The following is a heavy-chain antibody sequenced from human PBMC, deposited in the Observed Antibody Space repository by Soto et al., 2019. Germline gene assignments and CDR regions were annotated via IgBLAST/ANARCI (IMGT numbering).Heavy chain of an antibody. D-gene: IGHD5-18*01. CDR1: GFTFSSYG. CDR3: AKDSPPRLTAMALPYYYYGMDV. CDR2: ISYDGSNK. V-gene: IGHV3-30*18. Sequence: GGSLRLSCAASGFTFSSYGMHWVRQAPGKGLEWVAVISYDGSNKYYADSVKGRFTISRDNSKNTLYLQMNSLRAEDTAVYYCAKDSPPRLTAMALPYYYYGMDVWGQGTTVTVSS. J-gene: IGHJ6*02.